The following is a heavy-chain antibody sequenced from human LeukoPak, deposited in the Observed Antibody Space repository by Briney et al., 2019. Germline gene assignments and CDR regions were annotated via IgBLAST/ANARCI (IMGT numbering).Heavy chain of an antibody. CDR2: IIPILGTT. D-gene: IGHD3-22*01. J-gene: IGHJ3*01. CDR3: ARDDYYDSSAYRENPFDV. CDR1: GDTFSSYA. Sequence: ASVKVSCKAAGDTFSSYAISWLRQAPGQGLEWMGGIIPILGTTNYAQKFQGRVTITADESTSTLYMELRSLRSEDTAIYYCARDDYYDSSAYRENPFDVWGQGTMVTVSS. V-gene: IGHV1-69*13.